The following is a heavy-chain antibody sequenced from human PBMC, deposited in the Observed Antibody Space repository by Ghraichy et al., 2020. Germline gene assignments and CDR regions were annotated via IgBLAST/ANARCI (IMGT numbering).Heavy chain of an antibody. CDR2: IYYSGST. V-gene: IGHV4-59*01. Sequence: SETLSLTCTVSGGSISSYYLSWIRQPPGKGLEWIGYIYYSGSTNYNPSLKSRVTISVDTSKNQFSLKLSSVTAADTAVYYCARLQGIAAAGGDFDYWGQGTLVTVSS. D-gene: IGHD6-13*01. CDR1: GGSISSYY. J-gene: IGHJ4*02. CDR3: ARLQGIAAAGGDFDY.